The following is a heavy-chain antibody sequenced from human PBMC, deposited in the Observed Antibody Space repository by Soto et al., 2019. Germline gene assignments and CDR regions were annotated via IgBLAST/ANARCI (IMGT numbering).Heavy chain of an antibody. Sequence: SETLSLTCTVSGDSMSKYYWSWIRQPAGKGLEWIGRIYTSGSTNYNPSLKSRVNMSIDASNNHFSLNLKSVTAADAAVYYCARTVGAAYYFDFWGQGALVTVSS. CDR3: ARTVGAAYYFDF. CDR1: GDSMSKYY. J-gene: IGHJ4*02. CDR2: IYTSGST. D-gene: IGHD1-26*01. V-gene: IGHV4-4*07.